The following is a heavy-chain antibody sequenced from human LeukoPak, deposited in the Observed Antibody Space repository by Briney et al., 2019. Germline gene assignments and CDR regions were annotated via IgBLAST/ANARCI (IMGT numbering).Heavy chain of an antibody. CDR1: GASVSSASY. Sequence: SETLSLTCTVSGASVSSASYWTWIRQPPGKGVEWIAHIYNGVNTNYNPSLKSRVTISVDTSKNQFSLRLNSVTAADTAVYYCARSRAFNSGAFDPWGQGSLVAVSS. CDR3: ARSRAFNSGAFDP. V-gene: IGHV4-61*01. D-gene: IGHD1-26*01. J-gene: IGHJ5*02. CDR2: IYNGVNT.